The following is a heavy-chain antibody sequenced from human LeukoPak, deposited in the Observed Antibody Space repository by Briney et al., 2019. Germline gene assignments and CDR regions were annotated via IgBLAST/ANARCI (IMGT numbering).Heavy chain of an antibody. Sequence: SETLSLTCVISGYSISAGYFWGWIRQSPVKGLEWIGSVHHTGSDYYNPSLKSRVTISIDTSKNHFSLYLTSVTAADTAVFFCARVIVTATHVPDAFDLWGQGILVTVSS. D-gene: IGHD1-26*01. CDR3: ARVIVTATHVPDAFDL. V-gene: IGHV4-38-2*01. CDR2: VHHTGSD. CDR1: GYSISAGYF. J-gene: IGHJ3*01.